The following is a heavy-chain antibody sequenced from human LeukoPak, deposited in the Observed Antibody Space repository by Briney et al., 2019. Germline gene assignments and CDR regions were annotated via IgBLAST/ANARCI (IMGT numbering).Heavy chain of an antibody. CDR1: GFRFSGYW. CDR2: VQDDERSA. J-gene: IGHJ4*02. Sequence: GGSLRLSCEGSGFRFSGYWMHWVRQAPGKGLVWVSRVQDDERSASYGVSVKGRFTISKDNAKNILYLQMDGLRVEDTAVYYCVRGHVGTIFGVIPVNPLGYWGQGTLVTVSS. CDR3: VRGHVGTIFGVIPVNPLGY. D-gene: IGHD3-3*01. V-gene: IGHV3-74*01.